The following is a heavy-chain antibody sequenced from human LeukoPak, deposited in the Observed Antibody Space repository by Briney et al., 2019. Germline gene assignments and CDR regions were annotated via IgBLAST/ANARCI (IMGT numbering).Heavy chain of an antibody. Sequence: SETLSLTCAVYGGSFSGYYWTWIRQPPGKGLEWIGEINHSRSTNYNPSLKSRVTISVDTSKNQFSLRLRSVTAADTAIYSCARQSGSLHSWFDPWGQGTLVTVSS. V-gene: IGHV4-34*01. CDR2: INHSRST. J-gene: IGHJ5*02. D-gene: IGHD1-26*01. CDR1: GGSFSGYY. CDR3: ARQSGSLHSWFDP.